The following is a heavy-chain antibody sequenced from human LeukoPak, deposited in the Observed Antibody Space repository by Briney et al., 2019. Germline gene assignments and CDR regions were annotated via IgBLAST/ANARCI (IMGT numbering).Heavy chain of an antibody. CDR1: GFTFSSYS. V-gene: IGHV3-48*01. CDR2: ISSSSSTI. CDR3: ARGAGISPLPASGSEYNWFDP. D-gene: IGHD6-13*01. Sequence: GGSLRLSCAASGFTFSSYSMNWVRQAPGKGLEWVSYISSSSSTIYYADSVKGRFTISRDNAKNSLYLQMNSLRAEDTAVYYCARGAGISPLPASGSEYNWFDPWGQGTLVTVSS. J-gene: IGHJ5*02.